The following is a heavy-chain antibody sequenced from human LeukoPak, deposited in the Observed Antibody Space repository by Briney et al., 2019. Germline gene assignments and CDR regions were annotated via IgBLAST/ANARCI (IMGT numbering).Heavy chain of an antibody. D-gene: IGHD4-11*01. J-gene: IGHJ5*02. CDR2: IYTSGST. Sequence: PSQTLSLTCTVSGGSISSGSYYWSWIRQPAGKGLEWIGRIYTSGSTNYNPSLKSRVTISVDTSKNQFSLKLSSVTAADTAVYYCARDMPWGVTMNWFDPWGQGTLVTVSS. CDR1: GGSISSGSYY. V-gene: IGHV4-61*02. CDR3: ARDMPWGVTMNWFDP.